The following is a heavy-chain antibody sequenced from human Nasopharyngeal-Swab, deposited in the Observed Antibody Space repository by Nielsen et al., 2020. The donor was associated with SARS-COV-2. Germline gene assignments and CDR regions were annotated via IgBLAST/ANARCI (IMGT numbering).Heavy chain of an antibody. D-gene: IGHD2-21*01. Sequence: WIRQPPGKGLEWVAFIRYDGSNKYYADSVKGRFTISRDNSKNTLYLQMNSLRAEDTAAYYCAKDLFTPLDYWGQGTLVTVSS. CDR3: AKDLFTPLDY. V-gene: IGHV3-30*02. J-gene: IGHJ4*02. CDR2: IRYDGSNK.